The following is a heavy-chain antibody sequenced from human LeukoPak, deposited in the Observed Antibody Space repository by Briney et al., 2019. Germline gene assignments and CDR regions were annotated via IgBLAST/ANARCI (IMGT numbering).Heavy chain of an antibody. D-gene: IGHD3-10*01. CDR3: ARDPWFGEGDAFDI. Sequence: GGSLRLSCAASGFSINTKWMTWVRQAPGEGREWVANIKPDGSENYYVDSVKGRFIISRDNAKTSLCLQMDSLRAEDTAVYYCARDPWFGEGDAFDIWGQGTMVTVSS. CDR2: IKPDGSEN. V-gene: IGHV3-7*01. CDR1: GFSINTKW. J-gene: IGHJ3*02.